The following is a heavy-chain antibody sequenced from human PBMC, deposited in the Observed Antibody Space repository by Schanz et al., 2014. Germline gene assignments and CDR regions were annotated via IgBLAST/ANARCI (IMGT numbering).Heavy chain of an antibody. Sequence: EVQLVESGGGLVQPGGSLRLSCAASGFTFSGYWMSWVRQAPGEGLVWVANIKLDGSEKYYVDSVKGRFTISRDNSKNTLSLQMNSLRAEDTAVYYCAKGFGGYDLGLDYWGQGTLVTVSS. J-gene: IGHJ4*02. CDR1: GFTFSGYW. V-gene: IGHV3-7*01. CDR2: IKLDGSEK. CDR3: AKGFGGYDLGLDY. D-gene: IGHD5-12*01.